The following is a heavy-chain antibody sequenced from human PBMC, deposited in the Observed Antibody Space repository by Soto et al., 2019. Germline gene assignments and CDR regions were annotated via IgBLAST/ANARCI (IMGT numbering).Heavy chain of an antibody. J-gene: IGHJ4*02. CDR2: IYYSGST. CDR1: GGSVSSGSNY. Sequence: SETLSLTCTVSGGSVSSGSNYWSWIRQPPGKGLEWIGYIYYSGSTNYNPSLKSRVTISVDTSKNQFSLKLSSVTAADTAVYYCARLNQRRCFDSWGQGTLVSVSS. CDR3: ARLNQRRCFDS. V-gene: IGHV4-61*01.